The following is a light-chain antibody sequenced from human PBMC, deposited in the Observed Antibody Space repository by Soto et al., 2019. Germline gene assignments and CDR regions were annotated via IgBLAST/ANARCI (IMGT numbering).Light chain of an antibody. CDR1: QSVSSSY. Sequence: EIVLTQSPGTLSLSPGERATLSCRASQSVSSSYLAWYQQKPGQAPRLLIYGASSRATGIPDRFSGSGSGTDFTLTISRLEPDDFAVYYCQQYGSSPFTCGPGTKVDI. J-gene: IGKJ3*01. CDR3: QQYGSSPFT. CDR2: GAS. V-gene: IGKV3-20*01.